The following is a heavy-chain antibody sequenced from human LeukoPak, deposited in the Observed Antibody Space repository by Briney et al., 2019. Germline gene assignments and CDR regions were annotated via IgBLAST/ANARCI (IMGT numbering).Heavy chain of an antibody. D-gene: IGHD4-17*01. Sequence: SETLSLTCTVSGGSISSSSYYWGWIRQPPGKGLEWIGSIYYSGSTYYNPSLEGRVTISVDTSKNQFSLKLSSVTAADTAVYYCARDSAVTTFSFDYWGQGTLVTVSS. J-gene: IGHJ4*02. CDR2: IYYSGST. V-gene: IGHV4-39*07. CDR3: ARDSAVTTFSFDY. CDR1: GGSISSSSYY.